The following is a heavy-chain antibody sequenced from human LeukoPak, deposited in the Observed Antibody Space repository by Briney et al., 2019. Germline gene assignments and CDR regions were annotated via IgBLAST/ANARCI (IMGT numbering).Heavy chain of an antibody. V-gene: IGHV3-21*06. CDR2: ISSSTNYI. Sequence: GGSLRLSCAASGFTFSSYAMSWVRRAPGKGLEWVSSISSSTNYIYYADSVKGRFTISRDNAKNSLFLHMNSLRAEDTAVYYCARWIPAAGSDIWGQGTLVIVSS. J-gene: IGHJ4*02. D-gene: IGHD6-13*01. CDR1: GFTFSSYA. CDR3: ARWIPAAGSDI.